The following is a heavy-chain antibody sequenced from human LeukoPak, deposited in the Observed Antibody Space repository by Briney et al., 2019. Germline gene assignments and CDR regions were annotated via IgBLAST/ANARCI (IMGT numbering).Heavy chain of an antibody. Sequence: SGTLSLTCAVSGGSISSSNWWSWVRPPPGKGLEGIGEIYHSGSTNYNPSLKSRVTISVDKSKNQFSLKLSSVTAADTAVYYCARDGIYCSSTSCYGARRFDFWGQGTLVTVSS. V-gene: IGHV4-4*02. CDR1: GGSISSSNW. J-gene: IGHJ4*02. CDR3: ARDGIYCSSTSCYGARRFDF. D-gene: IGHD2-2*01. CDR2: IYHSGST.